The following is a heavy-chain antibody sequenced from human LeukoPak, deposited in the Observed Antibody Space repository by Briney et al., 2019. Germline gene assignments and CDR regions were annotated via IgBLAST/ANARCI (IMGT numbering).Heavy chain of an antibody. J-gene: IGHJ6*02. D-gene: IGHD3-10*01. CDR3: ARHQGDYYGSGNYNYGMDV. CDR1: GGSISSYY. Sequence: SETLSLTCTVSGGSISSYYWGWIRQPPGKGLEWIGSIYYSGNTHYNPSLKSRVTISVDTSKNQFSLKLSSVTAADTAVYYCARHQGDYYGSGNYNYGMDVWGQGTTVTVSS. CDR2: IYYSGNT. V-gene: IGHV4-39*01.